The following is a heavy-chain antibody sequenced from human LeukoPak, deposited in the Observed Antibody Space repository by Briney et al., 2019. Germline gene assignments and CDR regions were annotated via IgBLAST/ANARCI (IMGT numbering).Heavy chain of an antibody. Sequence: PSETLSLTCTVSGGSISSHYWSWIRQPPGKGLEWIGCIYYSGSTNYNPSLKSRVTISVDTSKNQFSLKLSSVTAADTAVYYCARDGKGSSSTGEALVSDAFDYWGQGTLVTVSS. CDR2: IYYSGST. V-gene: IGHV4-59*11. CDR3: ARDGKGSSSTGEALVSDAFDY. D-gene: IGHD6-6*01. J-gene: IGHJ4*02. CDR1: GGSISSHY.